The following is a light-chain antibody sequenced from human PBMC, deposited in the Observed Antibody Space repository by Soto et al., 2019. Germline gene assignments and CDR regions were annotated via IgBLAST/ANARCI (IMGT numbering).Light chain of an antibody. V-gene: IGKV3-20*01. J-gene: IGKJ4*01. Sequence: EIVLTQSPGTLSLSPGERATLSCRASQTVFVSYLARYRQKPGQAPRLLIYGTSSRATDTPDMFSGSESGTYFTLTVSSLEPENFAVCYCQHYGILPLALTCGRQTKV. CDR3: QHYGILPLALT. CDR2: GTS. CDR1: QTVFVSY.